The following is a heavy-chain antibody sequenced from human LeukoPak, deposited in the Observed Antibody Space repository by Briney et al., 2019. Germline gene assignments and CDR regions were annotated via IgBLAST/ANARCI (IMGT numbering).Heavy chain of an antibody. CDR3: ARASELRYFDWHNYYYYGMDV. Sequence: PSETLSLTCTVSGGSISSSSYYWGWIRQPPGKGLEWIGSIYYSGSTYYNPSLKSRVTISVDTSKNQFSLKLSSVTAADTAVYYCARASELRYFDWHNYYYYGMDVWGQGTTVTVSS. CDR2: IYYSGST. J-gene: IGHJ6*02. V-gene: IGHV4-39*07. CDR1: GGSISSSSYY. D-gene: IGHD3-9*01.